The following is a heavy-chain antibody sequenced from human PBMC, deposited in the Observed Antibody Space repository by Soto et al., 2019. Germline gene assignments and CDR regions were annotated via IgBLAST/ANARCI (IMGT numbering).Heavy chain of an antibody. V-gene: IGHV3-23*01. CDR1: GFRISSYS. D-gene: IGHD1-26*01. Sequence: GGTLRLSCSATSGFRISSYSMSWFRQTPGRKLEWGSAITGSGGKTYYADSVEGRFTISRDNSKDTHYLQMSSLRAEDTAIYYCGTTRDCFEFWGQGTMVTVSS. CDR2: ITGSGGKT. J-gene: IGHJ4*03. CDR3: GTTRDCFEF.